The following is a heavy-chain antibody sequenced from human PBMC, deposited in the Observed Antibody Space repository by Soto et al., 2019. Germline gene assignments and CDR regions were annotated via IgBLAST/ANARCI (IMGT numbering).Heavy chain of an antibody. Sequence: ASVKVSCKASAYTFSSHGVSWVGRAPGEGLEWMGWVSGYNGNTNYPQKFQGRVTMTTDRSTNTPYMELRSLRSDDTAVYYCASWGGQVRDFGGPFDYRGQGTLVTVSS. CDR2: VSGYNGNT. J-gene: IGHJ4*02. CDR3: ASWGGQVRDFGGPFDY. CDR1: AYTFSSHG. V-gene: IGHV1-18*04. D-gene: IGHD4-17*01.